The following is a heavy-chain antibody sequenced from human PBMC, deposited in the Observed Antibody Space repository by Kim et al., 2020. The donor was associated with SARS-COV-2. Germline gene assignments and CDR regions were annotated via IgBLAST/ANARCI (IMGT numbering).Heavy chain of an antibody. J-gene: IGHJ3*02. V-gene: IGHV3-48*03. CDR3: ATLWGGDQQRSAFDM. D-gene: IGHD2-21*02. Sequence: GGSLRLSCVASGFTLSSYEMNWVRQAPAKGLEWISYISSSGSTTYYADSVKGRFTMSRDNAKNSLYLQMNSLRAEDTAVYYCATLWGGDQQRSAFDMWGQGTMVTVSS. CDR2: ISSSGSTT. CDR1: GFTLSSYE.